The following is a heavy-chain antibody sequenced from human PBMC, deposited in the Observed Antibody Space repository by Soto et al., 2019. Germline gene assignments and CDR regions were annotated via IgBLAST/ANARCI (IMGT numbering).Heavy chain of an antibody. D-gene: IGHD3-3*01. CDR3: TTVYGYYDFWSGSPSGFDY. CDR2: IKSKTDGGTT. Sequence: GGSLRLSCAASGFTFSNAWMSWVRQAPGKGLEWVGRIKSKTDGGTTDYAAPVKGRFTISRDDSKNTLYLQMNSLKTEDTAVYYCTTVYGYYDFWSGSPSGFDYWGQGTLVTVSS. V-gene: IGHV3-15*01. CDR1: GFTFSNAW. J-gene: IGHJ4*02.